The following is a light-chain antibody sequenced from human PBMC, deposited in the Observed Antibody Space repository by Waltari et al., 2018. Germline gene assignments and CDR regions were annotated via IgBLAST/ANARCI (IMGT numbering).Light chain of an antibody. CDR1: QSVGTN. CDR2: GAS. J-gene: IGKJ1*01. CDR3: RQYNNFPVT. Sequence: EIVMTQSPASLPVSPGESATLSCMASQSVGTNVAWYQQKIGQAPRLLIYGASTRATGLPARFSGRGFGTEFTFTISSLQSEDFAVYYCRQYNNFPVTFGPGTKVEI. V-gene: IGKV3-15*01.